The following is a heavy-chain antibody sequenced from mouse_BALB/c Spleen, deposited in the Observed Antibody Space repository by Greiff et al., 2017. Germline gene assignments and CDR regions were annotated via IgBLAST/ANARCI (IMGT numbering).Heavy chain of an antibody. CDR2: IRSKSNNYAT. CDR1: GFTFNTYA. CDR3: VRRHYYGYFDY. V-gene: IGHV10-1*02. D-gene: IGHD1-2*01. J-gene: IGHJ2*01. Sequence: EVMLVESGGGLVQPKGSLKLSCAASGFTFNTYAMNWVRQAPGKGLEWVARIRSKSNNYATYYADSVKDRFTISRDDSQSMLYLQMNNLKTEDTAMYYCVRRHYYGYFDYWGQGTTLTVSS.